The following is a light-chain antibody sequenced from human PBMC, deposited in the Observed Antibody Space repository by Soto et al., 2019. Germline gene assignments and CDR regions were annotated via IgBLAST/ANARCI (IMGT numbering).Light chain of an antibody. CDR3: QQLNTYPA. J-gene: IGKJ4*01. Sequence: DLPLTQSPSFLSASVGDRVTITCRASQGIGSYLGWYQQAPGKAPKLRIYGASTLQSGVPSRFSGSGSGTEFTLTISSLQPENVATYFCQQLNTYPAFGGRKKVEI. CDR2: GAS. V-gene: IGKV1-9*01. CDR1: QGIGSY.